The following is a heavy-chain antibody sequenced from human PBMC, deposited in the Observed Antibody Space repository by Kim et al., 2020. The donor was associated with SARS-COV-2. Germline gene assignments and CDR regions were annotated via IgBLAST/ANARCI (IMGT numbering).Heavy chain of an antibody. CDR3: AREDYGGNSCWYFDL. D-gene: IGHD4-17*01. J-gene: IGHJ2*01. V-gene: IGHV4-34*01. CDR1: GGSFSGYY. Sequence: SETLSLTCAVYGGSFSGYYWSWIRQPPGKGLEWIGEINHSGSTNYNPSLKSRVTISVDTSKNQFSLKLSSVTAADTAVYYCAREDYGGNSCWYFDLWGRGTLVTVSS. CDR2: INHSGST.